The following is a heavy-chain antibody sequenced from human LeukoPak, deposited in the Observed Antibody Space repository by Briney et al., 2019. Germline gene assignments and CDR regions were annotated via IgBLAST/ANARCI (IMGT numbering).Heavy chain of an antibody. D-gene: IGHD6-13*01. CDR3: ARDTSSPT. J-gene: IGHJ3*01. V-gene: IGHV3-33*01. CDR1: GFTFSSYG. CDR2: IWYDGSNK. Sequence: GRSLRLSCAASGFTFSSYGMHWVRQAPGKGLEWVASIWYDGSNKYYADSVKGRFTISRDNSKNTLYPQMNSLRAEDTAVYYCARDTSSPTWGQGAMVTVSS.